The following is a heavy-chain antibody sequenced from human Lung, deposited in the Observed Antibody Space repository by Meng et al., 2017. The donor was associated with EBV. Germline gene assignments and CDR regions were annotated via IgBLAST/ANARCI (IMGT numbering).Heavy chain of an antibody. CDR2: ISYDGSNK. V-gene: IGHV3-30-3*01. Sequence: VLRGGLGGGVVQPGRSLRCSCVASGFTFSSYAMRWVRQAPGKGLEWVAVISYDGSNKYYADSVKGRFTISRDNSKNTLYLQMNSLRAEDTAVYYCARARSIAAAVIDYWGQGTLVTVSS. CDR3: ARARSIAAAVIDY. D-gene: IGHD6-13*01. CDR1: GFTFSSYA. J-gene: IGHJ4*02.